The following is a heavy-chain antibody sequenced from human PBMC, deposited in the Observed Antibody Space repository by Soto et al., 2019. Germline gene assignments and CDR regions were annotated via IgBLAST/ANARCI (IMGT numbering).Heavy chain of an antibody. CDR1: GGSISSYY. CDR3: ARGSGMATITSYYYYGMDV. Sequence: TSETLSLTCTVSGGSISSYYWSWIRQPPGKGLEWIGYIYYSGSTNYNPSLKSRVTISVDTSKNQSALKLSSVTAADTAVYYCARGSGMATITSYYYYGMDVWGQGTTVTVSS. V-gene: IGHV4-59*01. D-gene: IGHD5-12*01. J-gene: IGHJ6*02. CDR2: IYYSGST.